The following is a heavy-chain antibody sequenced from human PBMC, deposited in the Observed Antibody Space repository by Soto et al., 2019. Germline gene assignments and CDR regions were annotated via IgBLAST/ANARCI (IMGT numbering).Heavy chain of an antibody. D-gene: IGHD1-7*01. CDR2: IYYSGST. J-gene: IGHJ6*03. CDR1: GGSISSYY. CDR3: ARHLKTGTTQDYYYYYMDV. Sequence: PSETLSLTCTVSGGSISSYYWSWIRQPPGKGLEWIGYIYYSGSTNYNPSLKSRVTISVDTSKNQFSLKLSSVTAADTAVYYCARHLKTGTTQDYYYYYMDVWGKGTTVTVSS. V-gene: IGHV4-59*08.